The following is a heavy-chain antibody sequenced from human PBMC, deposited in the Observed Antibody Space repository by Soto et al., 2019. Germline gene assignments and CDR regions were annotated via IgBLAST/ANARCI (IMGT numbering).Heavy chain of an antibody. J-gene: IGHJ4*02. V-gene: IGHV1-69*01. CDR2: IIPIFGTA. CDR1: GGTFSSYA. Sequence: QVQLVQSGAEVKKPGSSVKVSCKASGGTFSSYAISWVRQAPGQGLEWMGGIIPIFGTANYAQKFQGRVTNTADEYTSKDYMELSSVRSEDTAVYYCARSGGVVVAAADYWGQGNLVTGSS. CDR3: ARSGGVVVAAADY. D-gene: IGHD2-15*01.